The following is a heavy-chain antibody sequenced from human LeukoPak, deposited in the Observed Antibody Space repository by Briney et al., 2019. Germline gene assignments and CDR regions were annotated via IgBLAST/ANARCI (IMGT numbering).Heavy chain of an antibody. V-gene: IGHV3-21*01. D-gene: IGHD4-17*01. Sequence: PGGSLRLSCAASGFTFSSYSMNWVRQAPGKGLEWVSTISSSSTYIYYADSVKGRFTISRDNAKNSLYLQMNSLRAEDTAVYYCARDANMTTGLNWFDHWGQGTLVTVSS. J-gene: IGHJ5*02. CDR3: ARDANMTTGLNWFDH. CDR2: ISSSSTYI. CDR1: GFTFSSYS.